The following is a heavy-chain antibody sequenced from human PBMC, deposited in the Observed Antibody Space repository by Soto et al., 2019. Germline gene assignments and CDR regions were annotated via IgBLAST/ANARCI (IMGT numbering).Heavy chain of an antibody. CDR2: ISSSSSYI. CDR1: GFTFSSYS. J-gene: IGHJ6*02. D-gene: IGHD3-3*02. Sequence: GGSLRLSCAASGFTFSSYSMNWVRQAPGKGLEWVSSISSSSSYIYYADSVKGRFSISRDTSENTLYLQMNSLTSEDTAVYYCAKGLGGLLGLDGMDVWGQGTTVTVSS. V-gene: IGHV3-21*01. CDR3: AKGLGGLLGLDGMDV.